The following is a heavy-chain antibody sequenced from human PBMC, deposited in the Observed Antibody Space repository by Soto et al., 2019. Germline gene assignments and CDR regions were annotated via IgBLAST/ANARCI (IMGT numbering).Heavy chain of an antibody. Sequence: SETLSLTCAVYGGSFSSYHWSWIRQTPGKGLEWIGEINHLTTTNYNPSLKSRVIISLDTPKNQFSLKLSSVTAADTALYYCARGYDTALAPIFWGQGILVTVSS. CDR1: GGSFSSYH. D-gene: IGHD5-18*01. V-gene: IGHV4-34*01. J-gene: IGHJ4*02. CDR3: ARGYDTALAPIF. CDR2: INHLTTT.